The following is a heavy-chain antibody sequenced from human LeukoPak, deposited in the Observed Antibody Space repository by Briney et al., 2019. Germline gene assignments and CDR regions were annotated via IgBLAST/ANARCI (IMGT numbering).Heavy chain of an antibody. CDR3: AKIMAQYCSGGSCNEIDY. Sequence: GGSLRLSCAASGFTFSSYAMSWVRQAPGKGLEWGSTISHSGYSTYYADSVKGRFTISRDSSKNTLYLQMNSLRADDTAVYYCAKIMAQYCSGGSCNEIDYWGQGTLVTVSS. CDR2: ISHSGYST. D-gene: IGHD2-15*01. J-gene: IGHJ4*02. CDR1: GFTFSSYA. V-gene: IGHV3-23*01.